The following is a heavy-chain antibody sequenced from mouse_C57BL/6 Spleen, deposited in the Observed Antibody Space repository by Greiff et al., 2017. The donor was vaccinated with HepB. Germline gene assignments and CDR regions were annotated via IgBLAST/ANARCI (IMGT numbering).Heavy chain of an antibody. CDR1: GYTFTSYG. Sequence: VQLQQSGAELARPGASVKLSCKASGYTFTSYGISWVKQRTGQGLEWIGEIYPRSGNTYYNEKFKGKATLTADKSSSTAYMELRSLTSEDSAVYFCARPYDYDRFAYWGQGTLVTVSA. CDR3: ARPYDYDRFAY. D-gene: IGHD2-4*01. V-gene: IGHV1-81*01. CDR2: IYPRSGNT. J-gene: IGHJ3*01.